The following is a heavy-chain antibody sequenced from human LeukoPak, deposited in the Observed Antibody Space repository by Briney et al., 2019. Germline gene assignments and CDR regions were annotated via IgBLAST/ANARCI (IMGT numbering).Heavy chain of an antibody. V-gene: IGHV4-4*02. CDR3: ARGGVYYGSGSNWFDP. J-gene: IGHJ5*02. CDR2: IYHSGST. Sequence: SETLSLTCAVSGASISSSNWWSWVRQPPGRGLEWIGEIYHSGSTNYNPSLKSRVTISLDKSKNQFSLKLNSVTAADTAVYYCARGGVYYGSGSNWFDPWGQGTLVIVSS. D-gene: IGHD3-10*01. CDR1: GASISSSNW.